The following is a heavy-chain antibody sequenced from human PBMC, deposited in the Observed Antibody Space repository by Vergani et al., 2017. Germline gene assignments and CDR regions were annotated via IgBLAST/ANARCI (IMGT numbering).Heavy chain of an antibody. V-gene: IGHV1-46*01. J-gene: IGHJ6*03. CDR3: AKGGIATVYYYYYYMDV. CDR2: INPSGGHT. CDR1: GYTFSNYY. Sequence: QVQVVQSGAEVKKSGASVKVSCKTSGYTFSNYYMHWVRQAPGQGLEWMGIINPSGGHTNYAQKFQGRVTMTRDTSTSTVYMELSRLRSDDTAVYYCAKGGIATVYYYYYYMDVWGKGTTVTVSS. D-gene: IGHD2-15*01.